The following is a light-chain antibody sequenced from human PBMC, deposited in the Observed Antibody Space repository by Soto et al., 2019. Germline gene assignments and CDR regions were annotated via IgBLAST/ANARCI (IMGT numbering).Light chain of an antibody. J-gene: IGKJ4*01. CDR1: QSVLYNSDNKNY. CDR3: QQYYPTLS. V-gene: IGKV4-1*01. Sequence: DIVMTQSPDSLAVSLGERATINCKSSQSVLYNSDNKNYLAWYQQKPGQPPKLLIYCASTRDYGVPDRFSGSGSGADFTLTISSLQAEDVAVYYCQQYYPTLSFGGGTKVEIK. CDR2: CAS.